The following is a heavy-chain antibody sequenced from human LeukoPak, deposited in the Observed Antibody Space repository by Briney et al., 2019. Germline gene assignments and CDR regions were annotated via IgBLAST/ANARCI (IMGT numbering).Heavy chain of an antibody. CDR1: GGSISSSSYY. J-gene: IGHJ4*02. CDR3: ARGKGGDGYNS. D-gene: IGHD5-24*01. CDR2: IYYSGST. Sequence: SETLSLTCTVSGGSISSSSYYWGWIRQPPGKGLEWIGSIYYSGSTYYNPSLKSRVTISVDTSKNQFSLKLSSVTAADTAVYYCARGKGGDGYNSWGQGTLVTVSS. V-gene: IGHV4-39*01.